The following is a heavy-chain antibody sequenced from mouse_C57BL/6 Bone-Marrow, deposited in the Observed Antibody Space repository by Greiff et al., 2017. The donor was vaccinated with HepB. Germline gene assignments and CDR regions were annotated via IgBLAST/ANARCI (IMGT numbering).Heavy chain of an antibody. D-gene: IGHD1-1*01. CDR1: GYTFTDYN. CDR2: INPNNGGT. CDR3: ACPLYYGLDTRYFDV. J-gene: IGHJ1*03. V-gene: IGHV1-22*01. Sequence: VQLQQSGPELVKPGASVKMSCKASGYTFTDYNMHWVKQSHGKSLEWIGYINPNNGGTSYNQKFKGKATLTVNKSSSTAYMELRSLTSEDSAVYYCACPLYYGLDTRYFDVWGTGTTVTVSS.